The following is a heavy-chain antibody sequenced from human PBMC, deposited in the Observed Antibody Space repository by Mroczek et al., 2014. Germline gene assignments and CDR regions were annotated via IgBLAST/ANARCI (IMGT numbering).Heavy chain of an antibody. D-gene: IGHD3-16*01. V-gene: IGHV3-30-3*01. CDR1: GFNIYSSY. Sequence: QVQLVESGGGLVQPGGSLRLSCAASGFNIYSSYMHWVRQAPGKGLEWVASISSYSGSTYYADSVKGRFTISADTSENTAYLQMNSLRAEDTAVYYCARYVWYSSYPHSYSGLDYWGQGTLVTVSS. CDR2: ISSYSGST. J-gene: IGHJ4*01. CDR3: ARYVWYSSYPHSYSGLDY.